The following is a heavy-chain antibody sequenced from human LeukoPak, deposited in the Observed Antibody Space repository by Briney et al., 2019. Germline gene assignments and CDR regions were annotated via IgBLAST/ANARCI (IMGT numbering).Heavy chain of an antibody. CDR3: ATGIVTGTSR. V-gene: IGHV3-15*01. CDR1: RITFSNAW. Sequence: GGSLRLSCAISRITFSNAWPSWVRQAPGKGLEWVGRIRSKAEGETKEYAASVKGRFTISRDDSKSRLYLHMSSLKTEDTAVYYCATGIVTGTSRWGQGTLVAGSS. D-gene: IGHD1-20*01. J-gene: IGHJ4*01. CDR2: IRSKAEGETK.